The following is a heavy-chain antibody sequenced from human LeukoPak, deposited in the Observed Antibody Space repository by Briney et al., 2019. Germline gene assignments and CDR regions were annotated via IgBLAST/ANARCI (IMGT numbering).Heavy chain of an antibody. CDR3: ARDHDGVGATGGREGGY. Sequence: SETLSLTCAVYGGSFSGYYWSWIRQPPGKGLEWIGEINHSGSTNYNPSLKSRVTISVDTSKNQFSLKLSSVTAADTAVYYCARDHDGVGATGGREGGYWGQGTLVTVSS. D-gene: IGHD1-26*01. CDR1: GGSFSGYY. V-gene: IGHV4-34*01. CDR2: INHSGST. J-gene: IGHJ4*02.